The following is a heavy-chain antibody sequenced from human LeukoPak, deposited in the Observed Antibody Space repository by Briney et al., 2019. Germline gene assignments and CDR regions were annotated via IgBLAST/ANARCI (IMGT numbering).Heavy chain of an antibody. CDR2: INPNSGGT. CDR1: GYTFTGYY. V-gene: IGHV1-2*02. CDR3: AADRDGYNLFDY. D-gene: IGHD5-24*01. J-gene: IGHJ4*02. Sequence: ASVKVSCKASGYTFTGYYMHWVRQVPGQGLEWMGWINPNSGGTNYAQKFQGRVTMTRDTSISTAYMELSRLRSDDTAVYYCAADRDGYNLFDYWGQGTLVTVSS.